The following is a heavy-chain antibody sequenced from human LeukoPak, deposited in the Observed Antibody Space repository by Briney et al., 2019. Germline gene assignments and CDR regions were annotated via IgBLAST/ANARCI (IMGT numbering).Heavy chain of an antibody. CDR1: GGSFSGYY. V-gene: IGHV4-38-2*01. CDR3: ARHMDDFWSGFDY. CDR2: FYLGGST. D-gene: IGHD3-3*01. Sequence: SETLSLTCAVYGGSFSGYYWGWIRQPPGKGLEWIGSFYLGGSTYYNPSLKSRVTISVDTSKNQFSLKLSSVTAADTAVYYCARHMDDFWSGFDYWGQGTLVTVSS. J-gene: IGHJ4*02.